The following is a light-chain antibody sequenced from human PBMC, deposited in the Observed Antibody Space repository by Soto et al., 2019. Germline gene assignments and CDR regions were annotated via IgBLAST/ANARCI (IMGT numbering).Light chain of an antibody. Sequence: QTVVTQPPSVSAAPGQKVTISCSGSSSNIGNNYVSWYQQLPGTAPKLLIYENNKRPSGIPDRFSSSKSGTSATLGITGLQTGDEADYYCGTWDSSLSAGVFGGGTKLTVL. CDR3: GTWDSSLSAGV. CDR2: ENN. J-gene: IGLJ3*02. CDR1: SSNIGNNY. V-gene: IGLV1-51*02.